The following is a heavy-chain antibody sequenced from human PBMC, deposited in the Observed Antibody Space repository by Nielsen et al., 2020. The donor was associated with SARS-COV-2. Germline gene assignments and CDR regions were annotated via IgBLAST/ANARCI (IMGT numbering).Heavy chain of an antibody. Sequence: GESLKISCAASGFTFSSYAMHWVRQAPGKGLEWVAVISYDGSNKYYADSVKGRFTISRDNSKNTLYLQMNSLRAEDTAVYYCARDPRGFRDYGDYIDYWGQGTLVTVSS. D-gene: IGHD4-17*01. J-gene: IGHJ4*02. CDR1: GFTFSSYA. CDR2: ISYDGSNK. V-gene: IGHV3-30-3*01. CDR3: ARDPRGFRDYGDYIDY.